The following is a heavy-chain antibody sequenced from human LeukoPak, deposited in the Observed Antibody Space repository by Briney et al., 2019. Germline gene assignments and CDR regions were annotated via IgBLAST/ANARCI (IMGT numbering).Heavy chain of an antibody. CDR3: AREAAAASENYFDY. Sequence: GASVKVSCKASGYTFTGYYMHWVRQAPGQGLEWMGWINPKSGGTNYAQKFQGRVTITRDTSISTAYMELSRLRSDDTAVYYCAREAAAASENYFDYWGQGTLVTVSS. CDR1: GYTFTGYY. D-gene: IGHD6-13*01. CDR2: INPKSGGT. J-gene: IGHJ4*02. V-gene: IGHV1-2*02.